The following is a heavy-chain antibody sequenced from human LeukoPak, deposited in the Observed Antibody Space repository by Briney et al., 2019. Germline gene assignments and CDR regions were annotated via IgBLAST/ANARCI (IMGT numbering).Heavy chain of an antibody. J-gene: IGHJ6*03. Sequence: GGSLRLSCAASGFIFSSYWMTWVRQAPGKGLEWVANIKQHGSQKYYVDSVKGRFTISRDNAKNSLYLQMNSLRAEDTAVYYCARVRGDYYMDVWGKGPRSPSP. CDR3: ARVRGDYYMDV. V-gene: IGHV3-7*01. D-gene: IGHD4-17*01. CDR1: GFIFSSYW. CDR2: IKQHGSQK.